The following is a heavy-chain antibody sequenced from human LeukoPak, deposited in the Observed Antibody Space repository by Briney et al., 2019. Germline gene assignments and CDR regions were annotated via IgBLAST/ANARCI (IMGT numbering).Heavy chain of an antibody. CDR3: AGTRRVTMVRGVLRY. CDR1: GFTFSRYS. D-gene: IGHD3-10*01. Sequence: GGSLRLSCAASGFTFSRYSMNWVRQAPGKGLEWVSSISSDSFYTYYADSVRGRFTISRDNAKNSLFLQMNSLRTEDTAVYYRAGTRRVTMVRGVLRYWGQGTLVTVSS. V-gene: IGHV3-21*01. J-gene: IGHJ4*02. CDR2: ISSDSFYT.